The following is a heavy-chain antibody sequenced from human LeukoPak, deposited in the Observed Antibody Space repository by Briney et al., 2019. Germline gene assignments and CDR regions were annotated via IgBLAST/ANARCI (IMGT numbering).Heavy chain of an antibody. CDR1: GGSISSSSYY. D-gene: IGHD2-21*01. J-gene: IGHJ4*02. V-gene: IGHV4-39*01. CDR2: IYYSGST. CDR3: ARLLLEYYFDY. Sequence: SETLSLTCTVSGGSISSSSYYWGWIRQPPGKGLEWIGSIYYSGSTYYNPSLKSRVTISVDTPKNQFSLKLSSVTAADTAVYYCARLLLEYYFDYWGQGTLVTVSS.